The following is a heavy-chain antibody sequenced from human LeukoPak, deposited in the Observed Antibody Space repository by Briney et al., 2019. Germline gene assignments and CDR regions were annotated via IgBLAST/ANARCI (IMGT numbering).Heavy chain of an antibody. J-gene: IGHJ5*02. Sequence: SETLSLTCTVSGGSISSGYSWTWTRHHPGKGLEWIGYIYYSGSTYYNPSLKSRVTISVDTSKNQFSLKLNSVTAADTAVYYCARDLIHLGQQLDLGWFDPWGQGTLVTVSS. D-gene: IGHD6-13*01. CDR1: GGSISSGYS. CDR3: ARDLIHLGQQLDLGWFDP. V-gene: IGHV4-31*03. CDR2: IYYSGST.